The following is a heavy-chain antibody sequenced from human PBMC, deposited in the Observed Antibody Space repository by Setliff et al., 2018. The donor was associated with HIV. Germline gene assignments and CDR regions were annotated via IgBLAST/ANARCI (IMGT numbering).Heavy chain of an antibody. D-gene: IGHD3-22*01. Sequence: GGSLRLSCAASGFTVSSNYMSWVRQAPGKGLEWVSVIYSGGSTYYADSVKGRFTISRDNSKNTLYLQMNSLRAEDTAVYYCAKDFYDSSGYGYFDYWGQGTLVTVSS. CDR3: AKDFYDSSGYGYFDY. CDR2: IYSGGST. CDR1: GFTVSSNY. J-gene: IGHJ4*02. V-gene: IGHV3-53*05.